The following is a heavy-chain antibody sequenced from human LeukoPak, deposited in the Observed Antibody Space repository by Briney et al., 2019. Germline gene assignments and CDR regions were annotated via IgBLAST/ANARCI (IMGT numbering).Heavy chain of an antibody. V-gene: IGHV4-59*08. J-gene: IGHJ3*02. CDR1: GGSISSYY. CDR3: ARLGDDGAFDI. CDR2: IYYSGST. Sequence: SETLSLTCTVSGGSISSYYWSWIRQPPGKGLEWIGYIYYSGSTNYNPSLKSRVTISVDTSKNQFSLKRSSVTAADTAVYYCARLGDDGAFDIWGQGTMATVSS. D-gene: IGHD3-16*01.